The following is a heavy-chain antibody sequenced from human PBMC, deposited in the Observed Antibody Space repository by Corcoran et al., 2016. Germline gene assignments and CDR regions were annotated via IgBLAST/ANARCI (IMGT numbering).Heavy chain of an antibody. CDR2: IWYDGSNK. CDR3: ARADGYFDY. V-gene: IGHV3-33*01. CDR1: GFTFSSYG. Sequence: QVQLVESGGGVVQPGRSLRLSCAASGFTFSSYGMHWVRQAPGKGLEWVAVIWYDGSNKYYADSVKGRFTISRDNSKNTLYLQMNRLRAEDTAVYYCARADGYFDYWGQGTLVTVSS. J-gene: IGHJ4*02.